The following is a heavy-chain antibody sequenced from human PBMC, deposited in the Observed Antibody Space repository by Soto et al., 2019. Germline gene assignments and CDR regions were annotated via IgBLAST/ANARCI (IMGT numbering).Heavy chain of an antibody. CDR2: ISAYNGNT. V-gene: IGHV1-18*01. CDR3: ARDVYGAAAGTLYAWFDP. Sequence: QVQLVQSGAEVKKPGASVKVSCKASGYTFTSYGISWVRQAPGQGLEWMGWISAYNGNTNYAQKLQGRVTMTTDTSTSTAYMELRSLRSHDTAVYYCARDVYGAAAGTLYAWFDPWGQGTLVTVSS. D-gene: IGHD6-13*01. J-gene: IGHJ5*02. CDR1: GYTFTSYG.